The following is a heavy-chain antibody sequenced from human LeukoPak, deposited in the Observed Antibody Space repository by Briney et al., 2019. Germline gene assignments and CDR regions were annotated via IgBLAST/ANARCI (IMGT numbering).Heavy chain of an antibody. CDR2: ISDSVTST. V-gene: IGHV3-23*01. CDR3: AKRSDYGVNSNYFDY. J-gene: IGHJ4*02. CDR1: GFTFSSYG. Sequence: PGGSLRLSCAASGFTFSSYGMSWVRQAPGKGLEWVSAISDSVTSTYYADSVKGRFTISRANSKNTLYLQMNGLRAEDTAVYYCAKRSDYGVNSNYFDYWGQGTLVTVSS. D-gene: IGHD4-23*01.